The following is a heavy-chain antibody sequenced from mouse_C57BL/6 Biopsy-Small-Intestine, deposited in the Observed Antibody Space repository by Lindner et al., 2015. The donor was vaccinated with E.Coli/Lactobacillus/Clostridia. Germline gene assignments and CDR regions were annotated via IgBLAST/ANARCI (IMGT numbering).Heavy chain of an antibody. V-gene: IGHV1-55*01. J-gene: IGHJ1*03. D-gene: IGHD2-4*01. Sequence: VQLQESGAELVKPGASVKMSCKASGYTFTSYWITWVRQRPGQGLEWIGDIYPGSGSTNYNEKFKSKATLTVDTSSSTAYMQLSSLTSEDSAVYYCARSYDYDWYFDVWGTGTPVTVSS. CDR1: GYTFTSYW. CDR2: IYPGSGST. CDR3: ARSYDYDWYFDV.